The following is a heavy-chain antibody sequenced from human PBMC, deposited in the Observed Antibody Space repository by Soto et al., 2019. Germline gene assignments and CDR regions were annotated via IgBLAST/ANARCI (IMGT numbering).Heavy chain of an antibody. CDR2: ISAYNGNT. J-gene: IGHJ4*02. CDR1: GYTFTSYG. D-gene: IGHD3-22*01. Sequence: QVQLVQSGAEVKKPGASVKVSCKASGYTFTSYGISWVRQAPGQGLEWMGWISAYNGNTNYAQKLQGRVTMTTDTSTRTAYMELRSLRSDDTAVYYCARRPPYDSSRGRPEAFDYWGQGTLVTVSS. V-gene: IGHV1-18*01. CDR3: ARRPPYDSSRGRPEAFDY.